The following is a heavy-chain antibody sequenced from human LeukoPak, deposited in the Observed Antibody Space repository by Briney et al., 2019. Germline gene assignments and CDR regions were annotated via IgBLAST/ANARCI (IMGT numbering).Heavy chain of an antibody. CDR1: GFTFNTYA. CDR2: ISASGHST. V-gene: IGHV3-23*01. Sequence: GGSLRLSCAASGFTFNTYAMTWVRQAPGKGLEWVSGISASGHSTYYADSVKGRFTISRDNSKNTLYLQMNSLRAEDTALYYCAKGPTVTRSGWFDPWGQGTLVTVSP. CDR3: AKGPTVTRSGWFDP. J-gene: IGHJ5*02. D-gene: IGHD4-17*01.